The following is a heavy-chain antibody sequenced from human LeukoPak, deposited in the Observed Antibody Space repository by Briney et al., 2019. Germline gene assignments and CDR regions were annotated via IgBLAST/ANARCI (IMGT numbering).Heavy chain of an antibody. CDR3: ARGGCSGGSCYPS. V-gene: IGHV3-21*01. D-gene: IGHD2-15*01. J-gene: IGHJ5*02. CDR1: GFTFSSYS. Sequence: PGGPLRLSCAASGFTFSSYSMNWVRQAPGKGLEWVSSISSSSSYIYYADSVKGRFTISRDNARNSLYLQMNSLRAEDTAVYYCARGGCSGGSCYPSWGQGTLVTVSS. CDR2: ISSSSSYI.